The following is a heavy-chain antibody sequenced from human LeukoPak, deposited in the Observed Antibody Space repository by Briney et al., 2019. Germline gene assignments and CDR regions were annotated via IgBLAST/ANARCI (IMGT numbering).Heavy chain of an antibody. D-gene: IGHD3-22*01. J-gene: IGHJ4*02. CDR3: AKVAGNYYDSSGYYYFDY. CDR1: GFTFSSYG. Sequence: PGGSLRLSCAASGFTFSSYGMHWVRQAPGKGLEWVAVISYDGSNKYYADSVKGRFTISRDNSKNTLYLQMNSLRAEDTAVYYCAKVAGNYYDSSGYYYFDYWGQGTLVTVSS. CDR2: ISYDGSNK. V-gene: IGHV3-30*18.